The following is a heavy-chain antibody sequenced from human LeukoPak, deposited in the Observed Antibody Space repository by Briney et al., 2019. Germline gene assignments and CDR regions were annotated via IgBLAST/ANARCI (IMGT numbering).Heavy chain of an antibody. V-gene: IGHV3-23*01. Sequence: PGGSLRLSCAASGFTFSNFAMSWVRQAPGKGLEWVSVITGRGGATHNADSVKGRFTISRDNSKNTLYLQMSSLRAEDTAVYYCAKDTAFYYDSSGSIDIWGQGTMVTVSS. J-gene: IGHJ3*02. D-gene: IGHD3-22*01. CDR3: AKDTAFYYDSSGSIDI. CDR1: GFTFSNFA. CDR2: ITGRGGAT.